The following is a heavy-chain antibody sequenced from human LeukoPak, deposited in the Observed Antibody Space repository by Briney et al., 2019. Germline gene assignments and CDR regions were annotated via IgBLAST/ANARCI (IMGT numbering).Heavy chain of an antibody. CDR2: INTDGSST. J-gene: IGHJ4*02. Sequence: GGSLRLSCAISGFTFSSYWMHWVRQAPGKGLLWVSRINTDGSSTNFADSVRGRFTISRDNAKNTLYLQMNSLRAEDTAVYYCTRDLSGTYYGRFDYWGQGTLVTVSS. V-gene: IGHV3-74*01. D-gene: IGHD1-26*01. CDR1: GFTFSSYW. CDR3: TRDLSGTYYGRFDY.